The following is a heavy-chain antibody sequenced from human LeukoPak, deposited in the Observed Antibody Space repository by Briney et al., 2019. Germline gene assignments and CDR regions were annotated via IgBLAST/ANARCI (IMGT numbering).Heavy chain of an antibody. Sequence: GGSLRLSCAASGFTFRNYWMTWVRQAPGKGLEWVANLNQYGDHRYYDDSVKGRFTISRDNARDSLYLQMNSLRAEDTAVYYCARDGAVLRYFDWLPPVGNFDYWGQGTLVTVSS. D-gene: IGHD3-9*01. V-gene: IGHV3-7*01. CDR1: GFTFRNYW. CDR2: LNQYGDHR. J-gene: IGHJ4*02. CDR3: ARDGAVLRYFDWLPPVGNFDY.